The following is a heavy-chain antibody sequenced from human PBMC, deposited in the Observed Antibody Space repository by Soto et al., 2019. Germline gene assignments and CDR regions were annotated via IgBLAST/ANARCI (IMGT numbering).Heavy chain of an antibody. CDR2: IYYSGNT. J-gene: IGHJ2*01. D-gene: IGHD2-15*01. Sequence: QLQLQESGPGLVKPSETLSLTCTVSSGSISSSSSYWGWIRQPPGKGLEWIGSIYYSGNTYYNPSLKSRVTISIATSKSQLVLPLASATNGDSGGNYGGGCDVGAYWY. V-gene: IGHV4-39*01. CDR1: SGSISSSSSY. CDR3: GGCDVGAYWY.